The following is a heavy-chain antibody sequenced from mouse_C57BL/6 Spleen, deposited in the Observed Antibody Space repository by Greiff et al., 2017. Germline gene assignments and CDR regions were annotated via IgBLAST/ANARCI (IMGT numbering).Heavy chain of an antibody. CDR2: ISDGGSYT. CDR3: AREGTTTDYDYTSGYFDY. J-gene: IGHJ2*01. Sequence: EVKLVESGGGLVKPGGSLKLSCAASGFTFSSYAMSWVRQTPEKRLEWVATISDGGSYTYYPDNVKGRFTISRDNAKNNLYLQMSHLKSEDTAMYYCAREGTTTDYDYTSGYFDYWGQGTTLTVSS. CDR1: GFTFSSYA. V-gene: IGHV5-4*01. D-gene: IGHD2-4*01.